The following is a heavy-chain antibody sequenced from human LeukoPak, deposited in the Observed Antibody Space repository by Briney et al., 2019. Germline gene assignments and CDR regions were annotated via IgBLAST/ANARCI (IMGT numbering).Heavy chain of an antibody. CDR3: ARAGGFLAWLSLFDY. D-gene: IGHD3/OR15-3a*01. CDR2: IYYSGST. J-gene: IGHJ4*02. CDR1: GGSISSSSYY. V-gene: IGHV4-39*07. Sequence: WETLSLTCTVSGGSISSSSYYWGWIRQPPGKGLEWVGSIYYSGSTYYSPSLKSRFTISVDTSKNQFSLKLSSVTAADTAVYYCARAGGFLAWLSLFDYRGQGTLVTVSS.